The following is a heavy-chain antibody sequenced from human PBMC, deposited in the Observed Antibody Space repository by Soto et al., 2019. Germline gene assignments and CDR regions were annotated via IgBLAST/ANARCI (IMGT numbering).Heavy chain of an antibody. Sequence: GALRVCCGGSGFTFSSYEMHWVRQATGKGLEWVSAIGTAGDTYYPGSVKGRFTISRENAKNSLYLQMNSLRAGDTAVYYCARGKYYYGSGSPQDMDVWGKGTKVTGSS. D-gene: IGHD3-10*01. J-gene: IGHJ6*03. CDR2: IGTAGDT. CDR1: GFTFSSYE. CDR3: ARGKYYYGSGSPQDMDV. V-gene: IGHV3-13*01.